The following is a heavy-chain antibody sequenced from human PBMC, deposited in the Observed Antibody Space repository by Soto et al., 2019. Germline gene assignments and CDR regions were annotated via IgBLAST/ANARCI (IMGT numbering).Heavy chain of an antibody. CDR3: AKSDGGSYPYFDY. V-gene: IGHV3-30*18. D-gene: IGHD1-26*01. Sequence: PGGSLRLSCAASGFTFSGYGMHWVRQAPGKGLEWVAVISYDGSNKYYADSVKGRFTISRDNSKNTLYLQMNSLRAEDTAVYYCAKSDGGSYPYFDYWGQGTLVTVSS. CDR1: GFTFSGYG. CDR2: ISYDGSNK. J-gene: IGHJ4*02.